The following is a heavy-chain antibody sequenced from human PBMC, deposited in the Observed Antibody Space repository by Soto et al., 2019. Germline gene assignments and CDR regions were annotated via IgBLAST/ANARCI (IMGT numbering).Heavy chain of an antibody. CDR2: IIPIFGTA. Sequence: QVQLVQSGAEVRKPGSSVRVSCKASGGSFNRHTISWVRQAPGQGLEWMGGIIPIFGTANHAQKLQGRVTIIADESTSTVYMELSSLRSDDTAIYYCARGWGYDSTDYYDAYWGQGTLVIVSS. J-gene: IGHJ4*02. V-gene: IGHV1-69*01. CDR3: ARGWGYDSTDYYDAY. D-gene: IGHD3-22*01. CDR1: GGSFNRHT.